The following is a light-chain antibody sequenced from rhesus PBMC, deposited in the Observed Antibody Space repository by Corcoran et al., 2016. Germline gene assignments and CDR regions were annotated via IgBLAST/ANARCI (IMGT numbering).Light chain of an antibody. CDR1: RSAIGNYNY. Sequence: AARPQPRSVPGSPGQSVSSSSPGTRSAIGNYNYVPWYQHHPAPAPKVIIYEVSKRPSGVSARFSDSKSGNTASLTISGLQAEDEADYYCSSYAGSDTYIFGPGTRLSVL. CDR2: EVS. CDR3: SSYAGSDTYI. J-gene: IGLJ1*01. V-gene: IGLV2-32*02.